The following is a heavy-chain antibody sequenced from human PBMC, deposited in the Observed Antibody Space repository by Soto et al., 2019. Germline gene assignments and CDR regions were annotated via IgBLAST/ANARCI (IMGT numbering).Heavy chain of an antibody. CDR1: GFTFSSYA. Sequence: GGSLRLSCAASGFTFSSYAMHWVRQAPGKGLEWVAVISYDGSNKYYADSVKGRFTISRDNSKNTLYLQMNSLRAEDTAVYYCARDAAAYYYDSSGYYLRQYYFDYWGQGTLVTVSS. D-gene: IGHD3-22*01. V-gene: IGHV3-30-3*01. J-gene: IGHJ4*02. CDR2: ISYDGSNK. CDR3: ARDAAAYYYDSSGYYLRQYYFDY.